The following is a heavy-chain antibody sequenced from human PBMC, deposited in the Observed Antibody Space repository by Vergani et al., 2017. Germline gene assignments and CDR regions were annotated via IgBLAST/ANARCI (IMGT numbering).Heavy chain of an antibody. CDR2: IYHSGST. D-gene: IGHD5-12*01. CDR3: ASLRDYYYMDV. Sequence: QVQLQESGPGLVKPSETLSLTCAVSGYSISSAYYWGWIRQPPAKGLEWIGSIYHSGSTYYNPSLKSRVTISVDTSKNHFSLKLSSVTAADTAVYYCASLRDYYYMDVWGKGTTVTVSS. V-gene: IGHV4-38-2*01. J-gene: IGHJ6*03. CDR1: GYSISSAYY.